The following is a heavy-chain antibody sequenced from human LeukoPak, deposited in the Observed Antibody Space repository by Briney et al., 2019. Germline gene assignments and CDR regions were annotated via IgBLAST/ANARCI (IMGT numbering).Heavy chain of an antibody. CDR1: GYTFSSYG. CDR3: AKDRYYDSFYYFDY. CDR2: ISPSSGNT. V-gene: IGHV1-18*01. Sequence: ASVKVSCKASGYTFSSYGITWVRQAPGQGLEWMGWISPSSGNTNYVQNLQGRVSMATDTSTSTVYMELRSLRSDDTAVYYCAKDRYYDSFYYFDYWGQGTLVTVSS. D-gene: IGHD3-22*01. J-gene: IGHJ4*02.